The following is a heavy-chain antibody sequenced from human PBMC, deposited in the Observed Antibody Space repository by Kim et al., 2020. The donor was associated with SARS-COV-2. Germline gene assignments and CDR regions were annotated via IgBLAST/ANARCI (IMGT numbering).Heavy chain of an antibody. D-gene: IGHD3-22*01. CDR1: GGTFSSYA. CDR2: IIPIFGTA. V-gene: IGHV1-69*13. J-gene: IGHJ6*02. CDR3: AGGPYYYDSSGYLHPGKTYDYYGMDV. Sequence: SVKVSCKASGGTFSSYAISWVRQAPGQGLEWMGGIIPIFGTANYAQKFQGRVTITADESTSTAYMELSSLRSEDTAVYYCAGGPYYYDSSGYLHPGKTYDYYGMDVWGQGTTVTVSS.